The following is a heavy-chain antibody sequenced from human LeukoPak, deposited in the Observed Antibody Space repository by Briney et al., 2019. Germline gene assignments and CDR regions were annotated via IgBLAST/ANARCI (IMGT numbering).Heavy chain of an antibody. V-gene: IGHV4-34*01. CDR1: GGSFSGYY. CDR3: ARGRALWELLSSSVYYFDY. J-gene: IGHJ4*02. Sequence: SETLSLTCAVYGGSFSGYYWSWIRQPPGKGLEWIGEINHSGSTNYNPSLKSRVTISVDTSKNQFSLKLSSVTAADTTVYYCARGRALWELLSSSVYYFDYWGQGTLVTVSS. CDR2: INHSGST. D-gene: IGHD1-26*01.